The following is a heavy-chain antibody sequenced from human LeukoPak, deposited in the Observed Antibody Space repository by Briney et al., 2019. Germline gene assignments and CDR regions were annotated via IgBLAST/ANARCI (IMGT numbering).Heavy chain of an antibody. Sequence: SETLSLTCAVSGGSISSGGYSWSWIRQPPGKGLEWIGYIYHSGSTNYNPSLKSRVTISVDTSKNQFSLKLSSVTAADTAVYYCARQWTPILTGYHFDYWGQGTLVTVSS. D-gene: IGHD3-9*01. CDR1: GGSISSGGYS. CDR2: IYHSGST. CDR3: ARQWTPILTGYHFDY. V-gene: IGHV4-30-2*01. J-gene: IGHJ4*02.